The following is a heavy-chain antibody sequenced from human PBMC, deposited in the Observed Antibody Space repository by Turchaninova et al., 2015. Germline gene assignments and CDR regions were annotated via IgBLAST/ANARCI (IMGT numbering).Heavy chain of an antibody. D-gene: IGHD3-16*01. V-gene: IGHV1-69*01. CDR3: ARGGLSVITDYSYDTDVWGFDV. Sequence: QVQLVRSGAELRQPGPSAKVPSTAPGGMVRSPNATWVRQAPGQGLEWMGEITPIIGISNYAQKFQGRLTISADESTNSAYMELSSLRSEDTAVYYCARGGLSVITDYSYDTDVWGFDVWGQGTTVIVSS. J-gene: IGHJ6*01. CDR2: ITPIIGIS. CDR1: GGMVRSPN.